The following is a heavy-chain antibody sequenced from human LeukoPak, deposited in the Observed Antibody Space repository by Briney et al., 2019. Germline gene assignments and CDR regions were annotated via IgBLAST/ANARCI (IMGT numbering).Heavy chain of an antibody. V-gene: IGHV4-59*08. J-gene: IGHJ4*02. CDR1: GGSINSYY. CDR3: ARGSGNYWQVSFDY. Sequence: SETLSLTCTVAGGSINSYYWSWIRQPPGKGVEWVGYTYYSGSTRYNPSLTSRDTISVDTSKNQFSLKLTSVTAADTAVYYCARGSGNYWQVSFDYWGQGTLVTVSS. CDR2: TYYSGST. D-gene: IGHD1-26*01.